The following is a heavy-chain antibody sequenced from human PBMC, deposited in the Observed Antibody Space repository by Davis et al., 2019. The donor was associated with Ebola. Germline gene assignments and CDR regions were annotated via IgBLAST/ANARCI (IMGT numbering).Heavy chain of an antibody. CDR3: ARVIVGATTYYYYGMDV. CDR2: IRGDGTI. Sequence: PGGSLRLSCAASGFTFNDYPMNWVRQAPGKGLEWISHIRGDGTISYSDSVKGRLTISRDNAKNSLYLQMNSLRAEDTAVYYCARVIVGATTYYYYGMDVWGQGTTVTVSS. D-gene: IGHD1-26*01. V-gene: IGHV3-69-1*01. J-gene: IGHJ6*02. CDR1: GFTFNDYP.